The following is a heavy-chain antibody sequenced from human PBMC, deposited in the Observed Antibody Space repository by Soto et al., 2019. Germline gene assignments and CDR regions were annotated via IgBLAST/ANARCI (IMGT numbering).Heavy chain of an antibody. J-gene: IGHJ6*01. CDR3: ARGGVY. Sequence: DVELVESGGGTGLPGGSLRLSCATSGFTFSTHEMNWVRQAPGRGLEWIAKISGSGSTRNYADSVKGRFTISRDNDQRTVGLQMTSLRVEDTAVYYCARGGVYWGLGTPVTVS. CDR2: ISGSGSTR. D-gene: IGHD1-20*01. V-gene: IGHV3-48*03. CDR1: GFTFSTHE.